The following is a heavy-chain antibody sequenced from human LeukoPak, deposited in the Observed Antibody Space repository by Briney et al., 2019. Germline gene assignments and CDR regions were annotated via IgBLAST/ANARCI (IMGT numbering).Heavy chain of an antibody. Sequence: ASVKVSCKASGYTFTGYYMHWVRQAPGQGLEWMGWINPSSGGTNYAQKFQGRVTMTRDTSISTAHMELSRLRSDDTAVYYCARGALVGYCSGGSCAMLVYWGQGTLVTVSS. D-gene: IGHD2-15*01. V-gene: IGHV1-2*02. CDR2: INPSSGGT. CDR1: GYTFTGYY. J-gene: IGHJ4*02. CDR3: ARGALVGYCSGGSCAMLVY.